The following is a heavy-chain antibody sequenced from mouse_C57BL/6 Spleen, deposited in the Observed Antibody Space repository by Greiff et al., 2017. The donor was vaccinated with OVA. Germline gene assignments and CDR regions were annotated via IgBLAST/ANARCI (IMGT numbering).Heavy chain of an antibody. D-gene: IGHD2-5*01. V-gene: IGHV1-52*01. J-gene: IGHJ1*03. CDR1: GYTFTSYW. Sequence: QVQLQQPGAELVRPGSSVKLSCKASGYTFTSYWMHWVKQRPIQGLEWIGNIDPSDSETHYTQKFKDKATLTGDKSSSTAYMQLSSLTSEDSAVYYCARGGYYSNYVWYFDVWGTGTTVTVSS. CDR3: ARGGYYSNYVWYFDV. CDR2: IDPSDSET.